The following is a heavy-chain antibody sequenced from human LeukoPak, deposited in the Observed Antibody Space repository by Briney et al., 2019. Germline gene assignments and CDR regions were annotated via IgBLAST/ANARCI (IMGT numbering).Heavy chain of an antibody. V-gene: IGHV1-2*06. CDR1: GYTFAGYY. D-gene: IGHD1-14*01. Sequence: ASVKVSCKASGYTFAGYYMHWVRQAPGQGLEWMGRNNPNSGGTNYAQKFQGRVTMTRDTSISTAYMELSSLRSEDTAVYYCARGSEDFDYWGQGTLVTVSS. CDR3: ARGSEDFDY. J-gene: IGHJ4*02. CDR2: NNPNSGGT.